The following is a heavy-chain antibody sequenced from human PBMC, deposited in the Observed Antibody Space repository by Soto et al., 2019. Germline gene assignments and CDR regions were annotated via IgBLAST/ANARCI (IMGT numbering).Heavy chain of an antibody. D-gene: IGHD6-13*01. Sequence: SETLSLTCTVSGGSISSGGYYWSWIRQHPGKGLEWIGYIYYSGSTYYNPSLKSRVTISVDTSKNQFSLKLSPVTAADTAVYYCANYEESIAAAGIWGQGTLVTVSS. V-gene: IGHV4-31*03. CDR3: ANYEESIAAAGI. J-gene: IGHJ4*02. CDR1: GGSISSGGYY. CDR2: IYYSGST.